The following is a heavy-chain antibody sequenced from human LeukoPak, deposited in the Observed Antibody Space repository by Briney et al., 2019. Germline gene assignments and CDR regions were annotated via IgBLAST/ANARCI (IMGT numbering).Heavy chain of an antibody. V-gene: IGHV3-74*01. CDR3: ASFGDHANDY. J-gene: IGHJ4*02. CDR2: INTDGSST. CDR1: GFTFSSYW. D-gene: IGHD4-17*01. Sequence: GGSLRLSCAASGFTFSSYWMHWVRQAPGKGLVWVSRINTDGSSTSYADSVKGRFTISRDNAKNTLYLQMNSLRAEDTAIYYCASFGDHANDYWGQGTLVTVSS.